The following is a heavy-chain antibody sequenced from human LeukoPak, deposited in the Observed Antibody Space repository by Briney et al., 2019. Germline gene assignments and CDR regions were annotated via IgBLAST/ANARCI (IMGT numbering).Heavy chain of an antibody. CDR2: ISSSSSTI. Sequence: GGSLRLSCAASGFTFPNYVMNWVRQAPGKGLEWVSYISSSSSTIYYADSVKGRFTISRGNAKNSLYLQMNSLRAEDTAVYYCARGDYYDSSGPFDIWGQGTMVTVSS. CDR1: GFTFPNYV. D-gene: IGHD3-22*01. V-gene: IGHV3-48*01. J-gene: IGHJ3*02. CDR3: ARGDYYDSSGPFDI.